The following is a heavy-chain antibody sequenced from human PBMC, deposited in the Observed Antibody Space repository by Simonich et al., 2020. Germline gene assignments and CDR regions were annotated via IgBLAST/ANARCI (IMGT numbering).Heavy chain of an antibody. CDR2: NNPNSGGT. CDR3: ARGGVQYYYYYMDV. CDR1: GYTFTGYY. J-gene: IGHJ6*03. V-gene: IGHV1-2*02. D-gene: IGHD3-3*01. Sequence: QVQLVQSGAEVKKPGASVKVSCKASGYTFTGYYMHWVRQAPGKGLEGRGWNNPNSGGTNYAQKFQGRVTMTRETSISTAYMELSRLRSDDTAVYYCARGGVQYYYYYMDVWGKGTTVTVSS.